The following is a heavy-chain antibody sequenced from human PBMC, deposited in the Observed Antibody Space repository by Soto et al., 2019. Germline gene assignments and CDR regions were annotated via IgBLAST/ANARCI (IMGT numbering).Heavy chain of an antibody. CDR1: GGSISSSSYY. D-gene: IGHD6-13*01. V-gene: IGHV4-39*01. J-gene: IGHJ4*02. CDR2: IYYSGST. Sequence: QLQLQESGPGLVKPSETLSLTCTVSGGSISSSSYYWGWIRQPPGKGLEWIGSIYYSGSTYYNPSLKSRVTISVDTSKNQFSLKLSSVTAADTAVYYCARLRYAAGIDYWGQGTLVTVSS. CDR3: ARLRYAAGIDY.